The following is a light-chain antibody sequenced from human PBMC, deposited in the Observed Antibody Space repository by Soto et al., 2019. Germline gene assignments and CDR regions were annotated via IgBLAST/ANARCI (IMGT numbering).Light chain of an antibody. J-gene: IGKJ3*01. CDR2: AAS. CDR3: QQSYSTPEFT. V-gene: IGKV1-39*01. Sequence: DIQMTQSPSSLSASVGDRVTITCRASQSISSYLNWYQQKPGKAPKLLIYAASSLQSGVPSRFSGSGSGTDFTLTMSSLQPEDFATYYCQQSYSTPEFTFGPGTKVDVK. CDR1: QSISSY.